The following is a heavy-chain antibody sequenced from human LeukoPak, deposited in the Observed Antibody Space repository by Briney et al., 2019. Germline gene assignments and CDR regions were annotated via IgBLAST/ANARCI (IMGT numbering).Heavy chain of an antibody. D-gene: IGHD6-13*01. J-gene: IGHJ6*03. V-gene: IGHV1-2*02. CDR1: GYTFTGYY. CDR3: ARALGQQLVPRGRYYYYYMDV. CDR2: VKPNSGGT. Sequence: ASVKVSCKASGYTFTGYYMHWVRQAPGQGLEWMGWVKPNSGGTNYAEKFQGRVTMTRDTSISTAYMELSRLRSDDTAVYYCARALGQQLVPRGRYYYYYMDVWGKGTTVTVSS.